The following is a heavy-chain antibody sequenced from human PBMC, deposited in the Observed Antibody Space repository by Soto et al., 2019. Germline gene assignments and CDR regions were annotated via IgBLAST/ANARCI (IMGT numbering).Heavy chain of an antibody. CDR3: ASRSSGWYFDY. V-gene: IGHV3-23*01. D-gene: IGHD6-19*01. CDR2: ISGSGGST. Sequence: GRSLRLSCAASGFTFSSYAMSWVRQAPGKGLEWVSVISGSGGSTYYADSVKGRFTISRDNSKNTLYLQMNSLRAEDTAVYYCASRSSGWYFDYWGQGTLVTVSS. J-gene: IGHJ4*02. CDR1: GFTFSSYA.